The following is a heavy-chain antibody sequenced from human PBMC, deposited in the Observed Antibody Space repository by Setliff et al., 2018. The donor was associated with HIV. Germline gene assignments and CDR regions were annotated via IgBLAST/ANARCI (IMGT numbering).Heavy chain of an antibody. Sequence: GGSLRLSCAASGFIFSSYEMNWVRQAPGRGLEWVSYISSSSETLKYADSVKGRFTISRENAKNSLYLQMNSLRAGDTAVYYCARGMVRGVLLMDVWGKGTTVTVSS. J-gene: IGHJ6*03. D-gene: IGHD3-10*01. V-gene: IGHV3-48*01. CDR3: ARGMVRGVLLMDV. CDR1: GFIFSSYE. CDR2: ISSSSETL.